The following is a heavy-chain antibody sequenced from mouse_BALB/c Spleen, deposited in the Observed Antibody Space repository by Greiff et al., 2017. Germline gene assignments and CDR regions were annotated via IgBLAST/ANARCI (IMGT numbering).Heavy chain of an antibody. V-gene: IGHV1S81*02. Sequence: VQLQQSGAELVKPGASVKLSCKASGYTFTSYYMYWVKQRPGQGLEWIGEINPSNGGTNFNEKFKSKATLTVDKSSSTAYMQLSSLTSEDSAVYYCTRSPYYGSSYGFAYWGQGTLVTVSA. CDR3: TRSPYYGSSYGFAY. D-gene: IGHD1-1*01. CDR1: GYTFTSYY. CDR2: INPSNGGT. J-gene: IGHJ3*01.